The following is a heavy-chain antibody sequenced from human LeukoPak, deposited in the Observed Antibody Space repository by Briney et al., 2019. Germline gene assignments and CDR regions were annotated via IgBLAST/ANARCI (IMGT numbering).Heavy chain of an antibody. CDR1: GGSISSSTYY. Sequence: SETLSLTCTVSGGSISSSTYYWGWTRQPPGKGLEWIGSIYYSGSTYYNPSLNSRVTISVDTSKNQFSLRLSSVTAADTAVYYCARLRGYSYGDLGYWGQGTLVTVSS. D-gene: IGHD5-18*01. J-gene: IGHJ4*02. CDR3: ARLRGYSYGDLGY. CDR2: IYYSGST. V-gene: IGHV4-39*01.